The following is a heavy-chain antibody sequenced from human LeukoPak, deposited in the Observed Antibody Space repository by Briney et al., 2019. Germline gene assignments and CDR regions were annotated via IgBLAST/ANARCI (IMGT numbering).Heavy chain of an antibody. CDR3: ASGTWYYFDY. CDR1: GFTFSSYG. Sequence: GGSLRLSCAASGFTFSSYGMHWVRQAPGKGLEWVAFIRYDGSNKYYADSVKGRFTISRDNSKNTLYLQMNSLRAEDTAVYYCASGTWYYFDYWGQGTLVTVSS. CDR2: IRYDGSNK. V-gene: IGHV3-30*02. D-gene: IGHD2-15*01. J-gene: IGHJ4*02.